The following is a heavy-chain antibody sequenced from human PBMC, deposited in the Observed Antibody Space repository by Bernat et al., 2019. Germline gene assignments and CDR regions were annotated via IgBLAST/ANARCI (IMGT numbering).Heavy chain of an antibody. Sequence: VQLVESGGGVVQPGRSLRLSCAASGFTFSSYAMHWVRQAPGKGLEWVAVISYDGSNKYYADSVKGRFTISRDNSKNTLYLQMNSLRAEDTAVYYCARRPPTVTTSPLPFDPWGQRTLVTV. CDR1: GFTFSSYA. V-gene: IGHV3-30*01. J-gene: IGHJ5*01. CDR3: ARRPPTVTTSPLPFDP. D-gene: IGHD4-17*01. CDR2: ISYDGSNK.